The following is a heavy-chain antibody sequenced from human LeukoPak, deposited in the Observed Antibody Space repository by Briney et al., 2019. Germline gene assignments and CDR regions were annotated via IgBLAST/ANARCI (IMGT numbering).Heavy chain of an antibody. Sequence: GGSLRLSCAVSGLIFRSYLMSWVRQAPGKGLEWVANINQDGSEKYFVDSVKGRFTISRDNAKNSLHLQMNTVRAEDTAVYYCARERDGRFFDYWGQGTLVTVSS. D-gene: IGHD5-24*01. J-gene: IGHJ4*02. V-gene: IGHV3-7*01. CDR1: GLIFRSYL. CDR3: ARERDGRFFDY. CDR2: INQDGSEK.